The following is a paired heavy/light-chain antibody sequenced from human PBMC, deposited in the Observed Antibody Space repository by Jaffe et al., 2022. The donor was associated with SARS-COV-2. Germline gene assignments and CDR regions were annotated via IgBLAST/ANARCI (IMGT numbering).Heavy chain of an antibody. J-gene: IGHJ6*02. Sequence: QVQLQQWGAGLLKPSETLSLTCAVYGGSFSGYYWSWIRQPPGKGLEWIGEINHSGSTNYNPSLKSRVTISVDTSKNQFSLKLSSVTAADTAVYYCARVQGTDSSSWYVSSYYYYYGMDVWGQGTTVTVSS. V-gene: IGHV4-34*01. CDR2: INHSGST. CDR3: ARVQGTDSSSWYVSSYYYYYGMDV. D-gene: IGHD6-13*01. CDR1: GGSFSGYY.
Light chain of an antibody. CDR2: RDS. V-gene: IGLV3-9*01. CDR3: QVWDSSSWV. CDR1: NIGSKN. J-gene: IGLJ3*02. Sequence: SYELTQPLSVSVALGQTARITCGGNNIGSKNVHWYQQKPGQAPVLVIYRDSNRPSGIPERFSGSNSGNTATLTISRAQAGDEADYYCQVWDSSSWVFGGGTKLTVL.